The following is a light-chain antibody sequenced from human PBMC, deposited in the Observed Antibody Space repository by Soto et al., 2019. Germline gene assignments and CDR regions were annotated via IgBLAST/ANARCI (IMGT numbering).Light chain of an antibody. J-gene: IGLJ2*01. Sequence: QSALTQPASVSGSPGQSITISCTGTSSDVGGYNYVSWYQQHPGKAPKLMIYDVSNRPSGVSNRFSGSKSGNTASLTISGLQADDDADYYCSSYTSSSTRVFGVGTKLTVL. CDR2: DVS. CDR3: SSYTSSSTRV. V-gene: IGLV2-14*01. CDR1: SSDVGGYNY.